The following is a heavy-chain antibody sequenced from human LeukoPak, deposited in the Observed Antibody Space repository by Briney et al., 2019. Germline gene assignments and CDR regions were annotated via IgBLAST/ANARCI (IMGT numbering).Heavy chain of an antibody. CDR3: ARVLGQLLSWFDP. D-gene: IGHD2-2*01. V-gene: IGHV4-34*01. CDR1: GGSFRGYY. Sequence: AETLPLTCAVYGGSFRGYYWRWMRQPPAKALEWIGEINHSGSTNYNPSLKSRVTISVDTSKNQFSLKLSSVTAADTAVYYCARVLGQLLSWFDPWGQGTLVTVSS. CDR2: INHSGST. J-gene: IGHJ5*02.